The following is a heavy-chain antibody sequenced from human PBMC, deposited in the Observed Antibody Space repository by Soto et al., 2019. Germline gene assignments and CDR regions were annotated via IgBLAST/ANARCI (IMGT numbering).Heavy chain of an antibody. CDR2: ISSEGAST. J-gene: IGHJ4*02. Sequence: SLRLSCSVSGFIFSSYAMHWVRQAPGKGLEYVASISSEGASTYYADSVKGRFIISRDNSKNTLYLQMSSRRAEDTAVYYCVKDRYVDYWGQGILVTVSS. CDR3: VKDRYVDY. CDR1: GFIFSSYA. V-gene: IGHV3-64D*06.